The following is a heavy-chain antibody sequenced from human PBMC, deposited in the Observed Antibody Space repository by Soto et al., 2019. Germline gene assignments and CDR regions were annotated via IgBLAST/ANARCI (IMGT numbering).Heavy chain of an antibody. D-gene: IGHD3-10*01. CDR2: INDSVFT. J-gene: IGHJ5*02. CDR1: GGSFSGYY. Sequence: SETLSLTCAVYGGSFSGYYWSWIRQPPGNGLYCIGDINDSVFTNXXPCLNSRXXISVDRSKNHXSLKLXSVTAAYTAVYYCASFRGRRFDPWCQGTLVTVSS. CDR3: ASFRGRRFDP. V-gene: IGHV4-34*01.